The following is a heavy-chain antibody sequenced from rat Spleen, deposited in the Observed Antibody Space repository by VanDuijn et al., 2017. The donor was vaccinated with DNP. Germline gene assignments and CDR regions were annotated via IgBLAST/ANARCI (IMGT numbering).Heavy chain of an antibody. J-gene: IGHJ4*01. CDR3: ARSYYSSYMCYAMDA. D-gene: IGHD1-2*01. V-gene: IGHV5-58*01. Sequence: EVQLVESGGDLVQPGRSLKFSCVASGFTFNNYWMTWIRQVPGKGLEWVASINTDGGSTYYPDSVKGRFTISRDNAENTVYLQMNSLRSEDTATYYCARSYYSSYMCYAMDAWGQGTSVTVSS. CDR2: INTDGGST. CDR1: GFTFNNYW.